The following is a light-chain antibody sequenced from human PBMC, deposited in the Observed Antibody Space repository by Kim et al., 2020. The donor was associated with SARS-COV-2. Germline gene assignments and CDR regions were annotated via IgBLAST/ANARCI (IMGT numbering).Light chain of an antibody. CDR2: KAS. CDR3: QQYHSYPLT. CDR1: HSISTW. V-gene: IGKV1-5*03. Sequence: SASVGDRVTITCRASHSISTWLAWYQQKPGKAPKLLIYKASSLESGVPSRFRGSGSGTEFTLTISSLQPDDFATYYCQQYHSYPLTFGGGTKLEI. J-gene: IGKJ4*01.